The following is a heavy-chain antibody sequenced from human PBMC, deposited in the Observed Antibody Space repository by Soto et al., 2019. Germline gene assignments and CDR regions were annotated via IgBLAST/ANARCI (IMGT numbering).Heavy chain of an antibody. Sequence: ASVKVSCKASGYTFTNYETIWVRQATGQGLEWMGWMNPNSGDTVYAQKFQGRLTMTRDTSISTAYMELSSLRSEDTAVYYCARSRGGYCSGGICYRFLDPWCEGTLVTVSS. V-gene: IGHV1-8*01. CDR3: ARSRGGYCSGGICYRFLDP. J-gene: IGHJ5*02. CDR1: GYTFTNYE. CDR2: MNPNSGDT. D-gene: IGHD2-15*01.